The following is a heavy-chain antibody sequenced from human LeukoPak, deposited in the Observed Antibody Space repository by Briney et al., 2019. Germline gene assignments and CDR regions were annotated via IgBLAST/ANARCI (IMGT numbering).Heavy chain of an antibody. CDR3: ARGYAEHQYYYGMDV. J-gene: IGHJ6*02. V-gene: IGHV5-51*01. CDR2: IYPGDSDT. CDR1: GYSFTSYW. D-gene: IGHD5-12*01. Sequence: GESLNISCKGSGYSFTSYWIGWVRQMPGKGLEWMGNIYPGDSDTRYSPSFQGQVTISADKSISTAYLQWSSLKASDTAMYYCARGYAEHQYYYGMDVWGQGTTVTVSS.